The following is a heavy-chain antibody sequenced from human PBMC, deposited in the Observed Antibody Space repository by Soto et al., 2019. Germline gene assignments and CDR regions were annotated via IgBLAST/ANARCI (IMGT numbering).Heavy chain of an antibody. V-gene: IGHV1-69*06. CDR3: ARMLGERANRNYYYGMDV. Sequence: PSVKVSCKASGGTFSSYAISWVRQAPGQGLEWMGGIIPIFGTANYAQKFQGRVTITADKSTSTAYMELSSLRSEDTAVYYCARMLGERANRNYYYGMDVWGQGTTGTVSS. CDR1: GGTFSSYA. CDR2: IIPIFGTA. D-gene: IGHD3-10*02. J-gene: IGHJ6*02.